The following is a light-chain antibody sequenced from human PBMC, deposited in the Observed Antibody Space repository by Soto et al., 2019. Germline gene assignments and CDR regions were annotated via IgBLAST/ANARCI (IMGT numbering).Light chain of an antibody. J-gene: IGKJ4*01. V-gene: IGKV3-20*01. Sequence: EIVLTQSPGTLSLSPGERATLSCRASQTVGNNYVAWYQQIRGQTPRLLIYGASNRATGIPDRISGSGSGTDFTLTISRLEPEDFAVYYCQHYASSPLTFGGGTKVEIK. CDR2: GAS. CDR3: QHYASSPLT. CDR1: QTVGNNY.